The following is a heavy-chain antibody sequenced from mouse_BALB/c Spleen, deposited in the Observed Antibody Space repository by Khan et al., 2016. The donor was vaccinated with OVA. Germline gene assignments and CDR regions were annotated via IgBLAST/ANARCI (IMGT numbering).Heavy chain of an antibody. D-gene: IGHD1-1*01. J-gene: IGHJ3*02. CDR1: GYIFTNYM. V-gene: IGHV1-4*01. CDR2: INPSNDYS. CDR3: ARWGYGSVGV. Sequence: QVQLKQSGAELARPGASVKMSCKASGYIFTNYMMHWVKQRPGQGLEWIGDINPSNDYSNYNQTFKDKATLTADKSSSTAYLQLSTLTSEDSAVXYCARWGYGSVGVWGQGALVTVAA.